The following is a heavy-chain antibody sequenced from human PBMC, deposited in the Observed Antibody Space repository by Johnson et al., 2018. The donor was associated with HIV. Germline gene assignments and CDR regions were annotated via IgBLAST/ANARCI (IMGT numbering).Heavy chain of an antibody. V-gene: IGHV3-74*01. J-gene: IGHJ3*02. CDR3: ARAPPAPYGDYGAFDI. Sequence: MRLVESGGDSVQPGGSLRLSCAASRFIFSNYWMHWVRQGPGKGLVWVSRINGDGSGITYADSVKGRFTISRDNAKNSLYLQMISLRAEDTAVYFCARAPPAPYGDYGAFDIWGQGTMVTVSS. CDR1: RFIFSNYW. D-gene: IGHD4-17*01. CDR2: INGDGSGI.